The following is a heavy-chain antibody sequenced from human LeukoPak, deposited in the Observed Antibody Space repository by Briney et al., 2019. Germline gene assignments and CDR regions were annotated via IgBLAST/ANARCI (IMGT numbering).Heavy chain of an antibody. CDR2: INPNSGGT. V-gene: IGHV1-2*02. CDR3: ARDSTVTDYYYYMDV. J-gene: IGHJ6*03. D-gene: IGHD4-17*01. Sequence: ASVKVSCKASGYTFTDYYMHWVRQAPGQGLEWMGWINPNSGGTNYAQKFQGRVTMTRDTSISTAYMELSRLRSDDTAVYYCARDSTVTDYYYYMDVWGKGTTVTVSS. CDR1: GYTFTDYY.